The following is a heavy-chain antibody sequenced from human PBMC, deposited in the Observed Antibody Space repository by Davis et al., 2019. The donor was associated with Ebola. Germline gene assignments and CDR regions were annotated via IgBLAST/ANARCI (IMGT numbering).Heavy chain of an antibody. D-gene: IGHD4-23*01. Sequence: PGGSLRLSFAASGLTFSGSAMHWVRHASGKGLEWVGRIRCKANSYATANAASVKGRFTISRDDSKNTAYLQMNSLKTEDTAVYYCTRHGTIYGGMAFDIWGQGTMVTVSS. CDR2: IRCKANSYAT. V-gene: IGHV3-73*01. CDR1: GLTFSGSA. CDR3: TRHGTIYGGMAFDI. J-gene: IGHJ3*02.